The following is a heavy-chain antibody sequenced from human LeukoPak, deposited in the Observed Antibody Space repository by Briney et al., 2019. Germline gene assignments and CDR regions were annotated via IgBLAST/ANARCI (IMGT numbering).Heavy chain of an antibody. V-gene: IGHV3-23*01. CDR2: ISGGGDTT. D-gene: IGHD6-19*01. J-gene: IGHJ4*02. Sequence: GGSLRLSCAASGFTFSSYAMSWVRQAPGKGLEWVSTISGGGDTTYYTDSVKGRFTISRDNSKNSLYLQIDSLRAEDTAVYYCARDQTVSGAFDCWGQGTLVTVSS. CDR3: ARDQTVSGAFDC. CDR1: GFTFSSYA.